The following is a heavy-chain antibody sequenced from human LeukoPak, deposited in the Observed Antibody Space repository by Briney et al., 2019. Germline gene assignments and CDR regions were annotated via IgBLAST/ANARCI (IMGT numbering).Heavy chain of an antibody. D-gene: IGHD3-3*01. CDR1: GFTFSSYA. CDR2: ISGSGGST. Sequence: GGSLRLSCAASGFTFSSYAMSWVRQAPGKVLEWVSAISGSGGSTYYADSVKGRFTISRDNSKNTLYLQMNSLRAEDTAVYYCAKDLTYYDFWSGYYPGGFDYWGQGTLVTVSS. J-gene: IGHJ4*02. CDR3: AKDLTYYDFWSGYYPGGFDY. V-gene: IGHV3-23*01.